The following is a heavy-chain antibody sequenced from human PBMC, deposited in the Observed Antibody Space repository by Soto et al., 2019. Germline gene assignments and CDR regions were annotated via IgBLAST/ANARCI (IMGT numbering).Heavy chain of an antibody. Sequence: QVQLVESGGGVVQPGRSLRLSCAASGFTFSTYAMHWVRQAPGKGLEWVAVISYDGTNIYYADSVRGRFTISRDNSKNTLFLQMNSLRAEDTAVYYCAKDGGGYNYGYVMLDKYYYGMDVWGQGTTVTVSS. CDR3: AKDGGGYNYGYVMLDKYYYGMDV. J-gene: IGHJ6*02. CDR2: ISYDGTNI. V-gene: IGHV3-30-3*01. D-gene: IGHD5-18*01. CDR1: GFTFSTYA.